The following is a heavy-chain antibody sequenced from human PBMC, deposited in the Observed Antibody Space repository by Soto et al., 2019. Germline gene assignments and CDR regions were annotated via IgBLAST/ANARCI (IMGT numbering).Heavy chain of an antibody. J-gene: IGHJ5*02. Sequence: QVQLQESGPGLVKPSQTLSLTCTVSGGSISSVGYYWSWIRQHPGKGLEGIGYIYYSGSTYYNPSPKSRVTISVDTSKTQFSLKLSSVTAADTAVYYCARDSRQLTQGWFDPWGQGTLVTVSS. V-gene: IGHV4-31*03. CDR3: ARDSRQLTQGWFDP. CDR1: GGSISSVGYY. D-gene: IGHD6-13*01. CDR2: IYYSGST.